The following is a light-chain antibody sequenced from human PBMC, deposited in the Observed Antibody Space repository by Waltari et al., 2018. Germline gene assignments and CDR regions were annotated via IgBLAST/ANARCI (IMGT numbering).Light chain of an antibody. CDR2: RNN. J-gene: IGLJ2*01. Sequence: QSVLTQPPSASGTPGQRVTISCSGSSSNIGRNNLYWYQQLPGTAPKHLVYRNNQRRSGVPVPFSCSKSGASASPAISGLGSEDEADYYCAAWDDSLNGHVVFGGGTKLTVL. V-gene: IGLV1-47*01. CDR1: SSNIGRNN. CDR3: AAWDDSLNGHVV.